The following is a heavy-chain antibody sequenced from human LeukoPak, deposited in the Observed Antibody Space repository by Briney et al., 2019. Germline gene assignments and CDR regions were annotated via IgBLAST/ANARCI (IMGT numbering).Heavy chain of an antibody. J-gene: IGHJ4*02. V-gene: IGHV3-30*18. CDR3: AKDTVGLRRYSGLFDY. Sequence: PGRSLRLSSAASGFTFSSYGMHWVRQAPGKGLEWVAVISYDGSNKYYADSVKGRFTISRDNSKNTLYLQMNSLRAEDTAVYYCAKDTVGLRRYSGLFDYWGQGTLVTVSS. D-gene: IGHD5-12*01. CDR2: ISYDGSNK. CDR1: GFTFSSYG.